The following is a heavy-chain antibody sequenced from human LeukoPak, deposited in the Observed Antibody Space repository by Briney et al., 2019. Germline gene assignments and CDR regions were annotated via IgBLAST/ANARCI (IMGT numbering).Heavy chain of an antibody. J-gene: IGHJ4*02. D-gene: IGHD2-15*01. V-gene: IGHV3-23*01. Sequence: TGGTLRLSCAASGFTFSSYAMIWVRQAPGKGLEWVSAISGSGGSTYYADSVKGRFTISRDNSKNTLYLQMNSLRAEDTAVYYCAKASWVVAPSVLDYWGQGTLVTVSS. CDR3: AKASWVVAPSVLDY. CDR2: ISGSGGST. CDR1: GFTFSSYA.